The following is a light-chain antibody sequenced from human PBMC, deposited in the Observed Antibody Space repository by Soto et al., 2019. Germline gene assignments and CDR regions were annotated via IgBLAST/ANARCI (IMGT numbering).Light chain of an antibody. V-gene: IGKV3-15*01. J-gene: IGKJ1*01. CDR1: QSVSSN. CDR3: QQYNNWPQT. CDR2: AAS. Sequence: EIVLTRSPGTLSVSPGERATLSCRASQSVSSNLAWYQQKPGQAPRLLIYAASTRATGIPARFSGSGSGTEFTLTISSLQSEDFAVYYCQQYNNWPQTFGQGTKVDIK.